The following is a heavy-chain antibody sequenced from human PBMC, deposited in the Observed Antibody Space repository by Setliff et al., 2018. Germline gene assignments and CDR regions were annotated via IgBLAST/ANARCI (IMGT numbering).Heavy chain of an antibody. V-gene: IGHV4-59*11. D-gene: IGHD1-26*01. CDR1: GGSISSHY. CDR2: IYYSGST. CDR3: ARSQSGSYFYYYYYGMDV. Sequence: TLSLTCTVSGGSISSHYWSWIRQPPGKGLEWIGSIYYSGSTNYNPSLKSRVTISVDTSKNQFSLKLSSVTAADTAVYYCARSQSGSYFYYYYYGMDVWGQGTTVTVSS. J-gene: IGHJ6*02.